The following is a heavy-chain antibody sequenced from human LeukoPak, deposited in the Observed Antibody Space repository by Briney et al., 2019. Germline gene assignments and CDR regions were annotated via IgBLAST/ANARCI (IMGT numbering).Heavy chain of an antibody. D-gene: IGHD3-3*01. CDR1: GFRFSTYG. CDR3: AKTITPEWLYPSIYY. Sequence: GGSLRLSCVASGFRFSTYGLTWVRQAPGKGLEWLSVISGSGYSTYYADSLQGRFTISRDDTKNTLYLQMNSLRPEDTARYYCAKTITPEWLYPSIYYWGQGTPVTVSS. V-gene: IGHV3-23*01. CDR2: ISGSGYST. J-gene: IGHJ4*02.